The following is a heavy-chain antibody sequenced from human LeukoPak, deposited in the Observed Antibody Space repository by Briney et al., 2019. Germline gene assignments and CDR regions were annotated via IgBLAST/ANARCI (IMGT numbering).Heavy chain of an antibody. CDR3: ARPHSSSSGRYYDI. CDR1: GYTFTSYA. Sequence: GASVKVSCKASGYTFTSYAMNWVRQAPGQGLEWMGWINTSTGNPTYAQGFTGRFVFSLDTSVSTAYLQISSLKAEDTAVYYCARPHSSSSGRYYDIWGQGTMVTVSS. J-gene: IGHJ3*02. V-gene: IGHV7-4-1*02. CDR2: INTSTGNP. D-gene: IGHD6-6*01.